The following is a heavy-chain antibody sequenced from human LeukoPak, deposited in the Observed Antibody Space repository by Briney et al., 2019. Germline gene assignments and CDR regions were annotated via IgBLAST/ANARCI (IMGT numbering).Heavy chain of an antibody. CDR2: IYSGGST. CDR3: VRVGYSYGLAFDY. V-gene: IGHV3-53*01. CDR1: GYTFNTYA. J-gene: IGHJ4*02. Sequence: GGSLRLSCEASGYTFNTYAMHWVRQAPGKGLEWVSVIYSGGSTYYADSVKGRFTISRDNSKNTLYLQMNSLRAEDTAVYYCVRVGYSYGLAFDYWGQGTLVTVSS. D-gene: IGHD5-18*01.